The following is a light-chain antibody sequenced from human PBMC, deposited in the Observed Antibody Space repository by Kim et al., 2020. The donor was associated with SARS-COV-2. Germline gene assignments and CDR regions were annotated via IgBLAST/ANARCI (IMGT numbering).Light chain of an antibody. CDR2: QDS. J-gene: IGLJ1*01. Sequence: SYELTQPPSVSVSPGQTASITCSGDKLGDKYACWYQQKPGQSPVLVIYQDSKRPSGIPERFSGSNSGNTATLTISGTQAMDEADYYCQAWDSSTEVFGTGTKGIVL. V-gene: IGLV3-1*01. CDR3: QAWDSSTEV. CDR1: KLGDKY.